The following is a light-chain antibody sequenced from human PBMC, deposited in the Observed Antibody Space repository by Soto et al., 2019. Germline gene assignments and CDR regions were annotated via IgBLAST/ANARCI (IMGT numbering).Light chain of an antibody. CDR1: SSNIAIYNF. CDR2: QVT. V-gene: IGLV2-14*01. Sequence: QSALTQPASVSGSPGQPITISCTGTSSNIAIYNFVSWYQQHPGKAPRLMIFQVTNRPSGVSTRFSGSKSGNTASLTISGLQAEDEADYYCSSYTDSTDYVFGTGTKATVL. J-gene: IGLJ1*01. CDR3: SSYTDSTDYV.